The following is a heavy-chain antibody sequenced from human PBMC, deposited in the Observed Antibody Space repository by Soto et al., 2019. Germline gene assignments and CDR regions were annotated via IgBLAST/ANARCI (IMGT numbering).Heavy chain of an antibody. CDR3: ARTFWSGLRLDYYYMDV. CDR1: GDSLTNYY. Sequence: SETLSLTCTVSGDSLTNYYWSWIRQPPGNGLEWIGYISHSGSTNYYPSLRSLVSISVDRSKNQFSLRLGSVTAADTAVYHCARTFWSGLRLDYYYMDVWGKGTTVTVSS. J-gene: IGHJ6*03. CDR2: ISHSGST. V-gene: IGHV4-59*08. D-gene: IGHD3-3*01.